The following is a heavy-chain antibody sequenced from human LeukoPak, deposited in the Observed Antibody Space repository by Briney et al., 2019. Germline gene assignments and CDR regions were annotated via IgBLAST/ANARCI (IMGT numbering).Heavy chain of an antibody. CDR2: IYYSGST. D-gene: IGHD2-2*01. CDR3: ARSNPFIVVVPAAANWFDP. CDR1: GGSISSSSYY. Sequence: PSETLSLTCTVSGGSISSSSYYWGWIRQPPGKGLEWIGSIYYSGSTYYNPSLKSRVTISVDTSKNQFSLKLSSVTAADTAVYYCARSNPFIVVVPAAANWFDPWGQGTLVTVSS. V-gene: IGHV4-39*01. J-gene: IGHJ5*02.